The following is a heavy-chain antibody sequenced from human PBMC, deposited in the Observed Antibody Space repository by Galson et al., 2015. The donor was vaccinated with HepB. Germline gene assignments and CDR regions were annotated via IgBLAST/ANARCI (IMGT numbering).Heavy chain of an antibody. J-gene: IGHJ6*02. CDR3: ASHPRLRFLEWLYGMDV. Sequence: SVKVSCKASGGTFSSYTISWVRQAPGQGLEWMGRIIPILGIANYAQKFQGRVTITADKSTSTAYMELSSLRSEDTAVYYCASHPRLRFLEWLYGMDVWGQGTTVTVSS. CDR2: IIPILGIA. D-gene: IGHD3-3*01. CDR1: GGTFSSYT. V-gene: IGHV1-69*02.